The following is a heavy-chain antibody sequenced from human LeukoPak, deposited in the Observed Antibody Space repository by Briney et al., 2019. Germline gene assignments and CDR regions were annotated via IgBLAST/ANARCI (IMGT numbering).Heavy chain of an antibody. CDR2: IYPGDSDP. CDR3: ASLARRVYVEYYFDY. D-gene: IGHD2-8*01. CDR1: GYSFTSYW. J-gene: IGHJ4*02. V-gene: IGHV5-51*01. Sequence: GESLKISCKGSGYSFTSYWIGWVRQMPGKGLEWMVIIYPGDSDPRYSPSFQGQVTMSADKSITTAYLQWSSLKASDTAMYYCASLARRVYVEYYFDYWGQGTLVTVSS.